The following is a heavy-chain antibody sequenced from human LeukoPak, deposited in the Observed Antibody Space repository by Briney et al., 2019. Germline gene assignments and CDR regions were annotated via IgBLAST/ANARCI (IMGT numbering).Heavy chain of an antibody. CDR1: GFTFNNYN. Sequence: GSLRLSFSGSGFTFNNYNINWIRQAPGEGLEGVSRISSSSTYIYYRDSVKGRFTISRDNAKNSLFLQMNSLRAEDTAVYYCHPHYYGSGSLNWFDPWGQGTLVTVSS. CDR2: ISSSSTYI. J-gene: IGHJ5*02. CDR3: HPHYYGSGSLNWFDP. V-gene: IGHV3-21*01. D-gene: IGHD3-10*01.